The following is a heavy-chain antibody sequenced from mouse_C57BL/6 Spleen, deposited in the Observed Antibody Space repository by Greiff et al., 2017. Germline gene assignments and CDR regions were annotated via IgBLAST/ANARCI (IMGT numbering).Heavy chain of an antibody. CDR1: GYTFTDYE. V-gene: IGHV1-15*01. D-gene: IGHD1-3*01. CDR3: TRLKAMDY. CDR2: IDPETGGT. Sequence: QVQLKQSGAELVRPGASVTLSCKASGYTFTDYEMHWVKQTPVHGLEWIGAIDPETGGTAYNQKFKGKAILTADKSSSTAYMELRSLTSADSAVYYCTRLKAMDYWGQGTSVTVSS. J-gene: IGHJ4*01.